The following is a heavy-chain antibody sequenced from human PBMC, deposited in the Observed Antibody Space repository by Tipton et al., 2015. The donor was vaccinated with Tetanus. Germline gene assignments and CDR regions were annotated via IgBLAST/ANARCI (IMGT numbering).Heavy chain of an antibody. D-gene: IGHD2/OR15-2a*01. CDR1: GVSMSTGGYY. V-gene: IGHV4-31*03. CDR3: AALSAVFRSSERVPSSFDY. Sequence: TLSLTCTVSGVSMSTGGYYWSWIRQHPGKGLEWIGYIYHRGNTYYNPSLKSRLTISVDTSNNQFSLNLRSVTAADTAVYYCAALSAVFRSSERVPSSFDYWGQGTLVPVAP. J-gene: IGHJ4*02. CDR2: IYHRGNT.